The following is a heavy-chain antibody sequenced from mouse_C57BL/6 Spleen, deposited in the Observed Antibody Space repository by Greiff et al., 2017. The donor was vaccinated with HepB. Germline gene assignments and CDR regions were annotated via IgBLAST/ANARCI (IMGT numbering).Heavy chain of an antibody. CDR3: ARAGTVVATKDWFAY. CDR2: IYPGDGDT. Sequence: VQLQQSGAELVKPGASVKISCKASGYASSSYWMNWVKQRPGKGLEWIGKIYPGDGDTNYNGKFKGKATLTADKSSSTAYMQLSSLTSEDSAVYFCARAGTVVATKDWFAYWGQGTLVTVSA. V-gene: IGHV1-80*01. CDR1: GYASSSYW. J-gene: IGHJ3*01. D-gene: IGHD1-1*01.